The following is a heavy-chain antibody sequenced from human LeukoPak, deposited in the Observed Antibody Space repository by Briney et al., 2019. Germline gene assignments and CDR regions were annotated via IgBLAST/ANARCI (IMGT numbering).Heavy chain of an antibody. Sequence: GGSLRLSCAASGFTFSSYWMSWVRQAPGKGLEWVGRIKSKTDGGTTDYAAPVKGRFTISRDDSKNTLYLQMNSLKTEDTAVYYCTTESGSSWDFDYWGQGTLVTVSS. V-gene: IGHV3-15*01. CDR3: TTESGSSWDFDY. D-gene: IGHD6-13*01. CDR2: IKSKTDGGTT. CDR1: GFTFSSYW. J-gene: IGHJ4*02.